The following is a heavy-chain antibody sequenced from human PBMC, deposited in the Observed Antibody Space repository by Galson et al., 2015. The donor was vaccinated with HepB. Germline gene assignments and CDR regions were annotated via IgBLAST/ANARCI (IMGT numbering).Heavy chain of an antibody. D-gene: IGHD2-15*01. Sequence: SLRLSCAASGFFFSGDAMSWVRQAPGKGLEWVSAIGSDFNTNYTDSAKGRFTISSDNSRNTLYLQMSGLRAEDTALYYWLKDLFAGQSDSWGQGTLVTVSS. CDR2: IGSDFNT. V-gene: IGHV3-23*01. CDR1: GFFFSGDA. CDR3: LKDLFAGQSDS. J-gene: IGHJ5*01.